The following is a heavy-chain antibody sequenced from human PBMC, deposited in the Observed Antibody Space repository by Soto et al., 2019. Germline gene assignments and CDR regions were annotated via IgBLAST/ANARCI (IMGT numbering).Heavy chain of an antibody. J-gene: IGHJ6*02. CDR3: ARGRGIAAAENYYGMDV. Sequence: SQTLSLTCAISGDSVSSNSAAWNWIRQSPSRGHEWLGRTCYRSKWYNDYAVSVKSRITINPDTSKNQFSLQLNSVTPEDTAVYYCARGRGIAAAENYYGMDVWGQGTTVTVSS. CDR1: GDSVSSNSAA. D-gene: IGHD6-13*01. V-gene: IGHV6-1*01. CDR2: TCYRSKWYN.